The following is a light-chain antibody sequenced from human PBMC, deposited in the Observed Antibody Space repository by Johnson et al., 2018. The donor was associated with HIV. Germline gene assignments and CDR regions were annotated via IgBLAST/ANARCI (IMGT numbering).Light chain of an antibody. CDR1: SSNIGNNY. CDR3: GTWGSSLSAGGG. Sequence: QSVLTQPPSVSAAPGQKVTISCSGSSSNIGNNYVSWYQQLPGTAPKLLIHENYKRPSGIPDRFFGSKSGTSATLGITGLQTWDEADSYCGTWGSSLSAGGGFGTGTKFTVL. J-gene: IGLJ1*01. V-gene: IGLV1-51*02. CDR2: ENY.